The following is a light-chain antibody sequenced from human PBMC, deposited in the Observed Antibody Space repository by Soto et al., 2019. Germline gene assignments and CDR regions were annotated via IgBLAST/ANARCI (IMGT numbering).Light chain of an antibody. V-gene: IGKV3-20*01. Sequence: EIVLTQSPGTLSLSPGERATLSCRASQSVSSSYLAWYQQKPGQAPRLLIYGASNRATGIPDRLSGSGSGTDFTLTISRLEPEDFVVYYCQQYGSSPWTFGQGTKVEIK. CDR2: GAS. CDR1: QSVSSSY. J-gene: IGKJ1*01. CDR3: QQYGSSPWT.